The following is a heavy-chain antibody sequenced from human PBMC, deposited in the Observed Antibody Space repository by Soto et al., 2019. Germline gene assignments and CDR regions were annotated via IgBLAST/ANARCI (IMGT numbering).Heavy chain of an antibody. V-gene: IGHV3-23*01. D-gene: IGHD1-1*01. CDR1: GFTFSSFA. Sequence: GGSLRLSCEASGFTFSSFAMSWVRQAPGKGLEWVSTINKSGGSTYYADSVKGRFTISRDNSKNMLFLQINGLRAEDTAVYYCAKDPPTTGTTFDYWGRGTLVTVSS. CDR3: AKDPPTTGTTFDY. J-gene: IGHJ4*02. CDR2: INKSGGST.